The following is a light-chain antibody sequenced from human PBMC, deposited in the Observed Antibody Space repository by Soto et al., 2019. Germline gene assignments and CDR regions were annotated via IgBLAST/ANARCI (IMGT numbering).Light chain of an antibody. CDR3: TSYRSNTPWV. Sequence: QSALTQPASVSVPPGQTITIPCSGTSSGVGRYHYVSWYQQHSGKARDLVIYEVRTRPSGISNRFSASKSGNTASLTSAGVQAEDEAEYYWTSYRSNTPWVFGGGTKLTVL. CDR1: SSGVGRYHY. V-gene: IGLV2-14*01. J-gene: IGLJ3*02. CDR2: EVR.